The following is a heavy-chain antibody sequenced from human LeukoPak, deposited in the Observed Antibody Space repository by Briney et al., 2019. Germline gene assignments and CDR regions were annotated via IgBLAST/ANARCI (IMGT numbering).Heavy chain of an antibody. CDR1: GGSISTYF. V-gene: IGHV4-4*07. CDR2: IYSNGNT. Sequence: NPSETLSLTCTVSGGSISTYFWSWIRQPAGKGLEWIGRIYSNGNTNYNPSLKSRVTMSVDTSKNQFSLKLSSVTAADTAVYYCARDWEGYSYGPYGRWYFDYWGQGTLVTVSS. D-gene: IGHD5-18*01. J-gene: IGHJ4*02. CDR3: ARDWEGYSYGPYGRWYFDY.